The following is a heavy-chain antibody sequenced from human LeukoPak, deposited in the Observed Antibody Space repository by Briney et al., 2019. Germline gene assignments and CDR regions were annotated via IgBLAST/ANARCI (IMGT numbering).Heavy chain of an antibody. CDR1: GGSFSGYY. CDR2: INHSGST. D-gene: IGHD2-8*01. Sequence: SETLSLTCDVYGGSFSGYYWSWIRQPPEKGLEWIGEINHSGSTNYNPSLKSRVTISVDTSKNQFSLKLSSVTAADTAVYYCATQGRSTQVFQVWGQGTLVTVSS. V-gene: IGHV4-34*01. J-gene: IGHJ4*02. CDR3: ATQGRSTQVFQV.